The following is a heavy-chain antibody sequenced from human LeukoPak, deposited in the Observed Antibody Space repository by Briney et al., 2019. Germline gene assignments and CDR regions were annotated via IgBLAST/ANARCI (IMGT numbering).Heavy chain of an antibody. CDR1: GFTFSSYA. V-gene: IGHV3-30-3*01. Sequence: GGSLRLSCAASGFTFSSYAMHWVRQAPGKGLEWVAVISYDGSNKYYADSVKGRFTISRDNSKNTLYVQMNSLRTEDTAVYYCAREGIAVAATRWFDPWGQGTLVTVSS. D-gene: IGHD6-19*01. J-gene: IGHJ5*02. CDR3: AREGIAVAATRWFDP. CDR2: ISYDGSNK.